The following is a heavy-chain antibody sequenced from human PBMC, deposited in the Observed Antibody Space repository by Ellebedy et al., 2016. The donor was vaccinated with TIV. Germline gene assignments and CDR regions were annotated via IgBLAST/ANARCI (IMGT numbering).Heavy chain of an antibody. CDR2: ISVYNGDT. V-gene: IGHV1-18*01. J-gene: IGHJ3*02. Sequence: ASVKVSCXASGGTFSSYAISWVRQAPGQGLEWMGWISVYNGDTSYAQKFQGRVTMTRDTSTSTVYMELSSLRSEDTAVYYCARDPRLVVVVAATAFDIWGQGTMVTVSS. D-gene: IGHD2-15*01. CDR1: GGTFSSYA. CDR3: ARDPRLVVVVAATAFDI.